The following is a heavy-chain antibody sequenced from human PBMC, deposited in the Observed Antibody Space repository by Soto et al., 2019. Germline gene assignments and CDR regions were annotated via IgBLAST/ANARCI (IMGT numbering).Heavy chain of an antibody. CDR2: INTYNGNT. V-gene: IGHV1-18*01. CDR3: AMVDVYVTPSPQDV. D-gene: IGHD3-16*01. Sequence: QVQLVQSGAEVKKPGASVKVSCKTSGYIFTNYGIGWARQAPGQGLEWMGWINTYNGNTNYAQNLQGRLTLTTDTSTSTAYMELRSLRSNDTAIYYCAMVDVYVTPSPQDVWGQGTTVNVSS. CDR1: GYIFTNYG. J-gene: IGHJ6*02.